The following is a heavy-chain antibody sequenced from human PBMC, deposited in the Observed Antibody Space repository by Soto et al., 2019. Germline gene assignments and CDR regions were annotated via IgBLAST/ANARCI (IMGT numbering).Heavy chain of an antibody. CDR1: GFTFSGSA. CDR2: IRSKANSYAT. D-gene: IGHD6-13*01. V-gene: IGHV3-73*02. Sequence: EVQLVESGGGLVQPGGSLKLSCAASGFTFSGSAMHWVRQASGKGLEWVGRIRSKANSYATAYAASVKGRFTISRDDSKNTAYLQMNSLKTEDTAVYYCTRRPIDRRVFDPWGQGTLVTVSS. CDR3: TRRPIDRRVFDP. J-gene: IGHJ5*02.